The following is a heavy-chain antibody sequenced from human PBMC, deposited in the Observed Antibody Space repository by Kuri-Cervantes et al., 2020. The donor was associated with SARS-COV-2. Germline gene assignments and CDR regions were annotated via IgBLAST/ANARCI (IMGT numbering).Heavy chain of an antibody. CDR1: GFIFSSHS. CDR2: ISASGEII. CDR3: ARPPYYYYYMDV. V-gene: IGHV3-48*04. J-gene: IGHJ6*03. Sequence: GESLKISCAASGFIFSSHSMNWVRQTPGKGLEWVSYISASGEIIYYADSVKGRFTISRVIAKNSLYLHMNTLRAEDTAVYYCARPPYYYYYMDVWGKGTTVTVSS.